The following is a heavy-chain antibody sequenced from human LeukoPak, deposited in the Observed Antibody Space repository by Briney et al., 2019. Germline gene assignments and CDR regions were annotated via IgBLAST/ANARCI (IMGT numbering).Heavy chain of an antibody. CDR2: IKHSGST. J-gene: IGHJ4*02. CDR3: AQGNYYDSSGYGY. Sequence: PSETLSLTCAVYGGSFSGYYWSWIRQPPGKGLEWIGEIKHSGSTNYNPSLKSRVTLSVDTSKNQFSLKLSSVTAADTAVYYCAQGNYYDSSGYGYWGQGTLVTVSS. CDR1: GGSFSGYY. D-gene: IGHD3-22*01. V-gene: IGHV4-34*01.